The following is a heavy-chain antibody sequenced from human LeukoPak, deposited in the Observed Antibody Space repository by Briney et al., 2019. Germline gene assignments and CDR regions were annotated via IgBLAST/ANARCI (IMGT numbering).Heavy chain of an antibody. Sequence: GGSLRLSCAASGFTFSSYWMHWVRHAPGKGLVWVSRINSDGSSSSYADYVKGRFTISRDNAKNTLYLQMNSLRAEDTAVYYCARDGGSGWYPPDYWGQGTLVTVSS. V-gene: IGHV3-74*01. CDR1: GFTFSSYW. J-gene: IGHJ4*02. CDR3: ARDGGSGWYPPDY. CDR2: INSDGSSS. D-gene: IGHD6-19*01.